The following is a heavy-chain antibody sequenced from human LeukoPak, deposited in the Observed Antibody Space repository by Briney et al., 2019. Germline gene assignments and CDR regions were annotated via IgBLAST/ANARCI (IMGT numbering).Heavy chain of an antibody. J-gene: IGHJ6*03. CDR2: MNPNSGNT. Sequence: ASVKVSCKASGYTFTSYDINWVRQATGQGLEWMGWMNPNSGNTGYAQKFQGRVTITRNTSISTAYMELSSLRSEDTAVYYCARGGDSYGYSYFYYYYMDVWGKGTTVTVSS. V-gene: IGHV1-8*03. D-gene: IGHD5-18*01. CDR3: ARGGDSYGYSYFYYYYMDV. CDR1: GYTFTSYD.